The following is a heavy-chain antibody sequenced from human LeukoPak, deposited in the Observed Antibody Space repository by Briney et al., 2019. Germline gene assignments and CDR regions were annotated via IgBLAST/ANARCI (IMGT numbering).Heavy chain of an antibody. V-gene: IGHV3-30*18. D-gene: IGHD4-17*01. CDR3: AKEHGDHGAFDY. CDR2: ISYDGSNK. J-gene: IGHJ4*02. CDR1: GFTFSSYG. Sequence: GGSLRLSCAASGFTFSSYGMHWVRQAPGKGLEWVAVISYDGSNKYYADSVKGRFTISRDNTKNTLYLQMNSLRAEDTAVYYCAKEHGDHGAFDYWGQGTLVTVSS.